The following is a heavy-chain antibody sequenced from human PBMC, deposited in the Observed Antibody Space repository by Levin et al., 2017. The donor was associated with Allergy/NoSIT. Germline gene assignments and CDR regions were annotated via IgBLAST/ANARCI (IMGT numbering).Heavy chain of an antibody. CDR2: ISYDGTKK. CDR1: GFIFSSHG. J-gene: IGHJ4*02. V-gene: IGHV3-30-3*01. D-gene: IGHD6-19*01. CDR3: ARIGPREYSSGWLHFDY. Sequence: SCAASGFIFSSHGFHWVRQAPGKGLEGVAVISYDGTKKNYADSVKGRFTISRDNSKNTVYLQMNSLRADDTAVYYCARIGPREYSSGWLHFDYWGQGTRVIVSA.